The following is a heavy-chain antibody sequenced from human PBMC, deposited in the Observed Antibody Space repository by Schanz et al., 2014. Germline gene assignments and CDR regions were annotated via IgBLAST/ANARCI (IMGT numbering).Heavy chain of an antibody. CDR2: IKSRSDGGTT. Sequence: EAQVVESGGGLVKPGGSLRLSCVASGFTFSNAWMNWVRQGPGNRLEWVGRIKSRSDGGTTDYAAPVKGRFIISRDDSRNTLYLQMSGLKTEDTAVYYCSTTPNFYASGTYSWFDPWGQGTRVTDSS. J-gene: IGHJ5*02. CDR3: STTPNFYASGTYSWFDP. CDR1: GFTFSNAW. V-gene: IGHV3-15*01. D-gene: IGHD3-10*01.